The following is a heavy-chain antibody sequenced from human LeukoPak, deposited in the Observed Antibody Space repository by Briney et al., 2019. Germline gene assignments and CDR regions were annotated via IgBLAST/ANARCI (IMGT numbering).Heavy chain of an antibody. V-gene: IGHV1-18*01. CDR1: GYTFTSYG. Sequence: ASVTVSCKASGYTFTSYGISWVRQAPGQALEWMGWVSGYNGNTNYAQMVQGRVTMTTDTSTSTAYMELRTLRSDDTAVYYCARGDDILTGYFRGFDYWGQGTLVTVSS. D-gene: IGHD3-9*01. CDR2: VSGYNGNT. CDR3: ARGDDILTGYFRGFDY. J-gene: IGHJ4*02.